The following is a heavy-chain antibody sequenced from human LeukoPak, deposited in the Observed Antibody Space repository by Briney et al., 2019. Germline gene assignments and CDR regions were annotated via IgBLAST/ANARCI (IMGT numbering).Heavy chain of an antibody. CDR3: ARDSGYCSSTSCPYFDY. Sequence: ASVKVSCKASGYTFTSYYMHWVRQAPGQGLEWMGIINPSGGSTSYAQKCQGRVTMTRDTSTSTVYMELSSLRSEDTAVYYCARDSGYCSSTSCPYFDYWGQGTLVTVSS. J-gene: IGHJ4*02. CDR1: GYTFTSYY. V-gene: IGHV1-46*01. CDR2: INPSGGST. D-gene: IGHD2-2*01.